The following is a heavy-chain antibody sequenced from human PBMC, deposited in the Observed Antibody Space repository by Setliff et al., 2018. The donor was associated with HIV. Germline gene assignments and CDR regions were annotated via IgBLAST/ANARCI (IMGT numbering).Heavy chain of an antibody. CDR2: INTSGGSA. J-gene: IGHJ4*02. V-gene: IGHV1-46*01. Sequence: SVKVSCKASGYTFTSYPMHWVRQAPGQGLEWMGVINTSGGSAGYAEKFRGRVTMTRDTSTNTVYMDLRNLRSEDTAVYYCARNQGDASGWYAGDYWGQGTLVTVS. CDR3: ARNQGDASGWYAGDY. D-gene: IGHD6-19*01. CDR1: GYTFTSYP.